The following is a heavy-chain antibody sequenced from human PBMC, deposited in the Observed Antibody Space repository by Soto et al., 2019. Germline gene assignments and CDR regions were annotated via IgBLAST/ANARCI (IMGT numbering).Heavy chain of an antibody. CDR1: GFSLTTGGVG. J-gene: IGHJ4*02. V-gene: IGHV2-5*02. D-gene: IGHD3-3*01. CDR3: AHRVLRTVFGLVTTTAIYFDF. Sequence: QITLNESGPTQVNPRQTLTLTCTFSGFSLTTGGVGVAWIRQSPGKAPEWLALIYWDDDKRYSPSLKSRLTITKDTSKNQVVLTMADLDPADTATSYCAHRVLRTVFGLVTTTAIYFDFWGQGTPVAVSS. CDR2: IYWDDDK.